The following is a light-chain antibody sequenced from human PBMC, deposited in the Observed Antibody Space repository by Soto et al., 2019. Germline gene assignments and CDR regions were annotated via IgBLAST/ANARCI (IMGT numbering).Light chain of an antibody. J-gene: IGKJ1*01. CDR1: QSVSSSY. V-gene: IGKV3-20*01. CDR2: GAS. CDR3: HQYGGSPTWT. Sequence: EIVLTQSPGTLSLSPGERATLSCRASQSVSSSYLAWYQQKPGQAPRLLMYGASSRATGIPDRFSGSGSGTDFSLTSSRLEPEDFAVYYCHQYGGSPTWTFGQGTKVEHK.